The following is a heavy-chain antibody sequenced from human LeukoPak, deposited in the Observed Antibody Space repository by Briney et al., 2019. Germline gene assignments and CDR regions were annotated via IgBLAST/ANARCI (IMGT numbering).Heavy chain of an antibody. J-gene: IGHJ4*02. D-gene: IGHD3-22*01. V-gene: IGHV3-30-3*01. CDR1: GFTFSSYA. CDR3: ARGDAYYDSSGYYPTLGY. Sequence: GGSLRLSCAASGFTFSSYAMHWVRQAPGKGLEWVAVISYDGSNKYYADSVKGRFTISRDNSKNTLYLQMNSLRAEDTAVYYCARGDAYYDSSGYYPTLGYWGQGTLVTVSS. CDR2: ISYDGSNK.